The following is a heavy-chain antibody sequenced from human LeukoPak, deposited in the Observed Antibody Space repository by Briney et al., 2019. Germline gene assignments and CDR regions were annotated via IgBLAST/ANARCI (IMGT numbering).Heavy chain of an antibody. CDR1: GGSINTPNYY. J-gene: IGHJ5*02. V-gene: IGHV4-39*01. Sequence: SETLSLTCTVSGGSINTPNYYWGWIRQTPGKGLEWIGNIFYSGGTYYSPSLTSRVTISLDTSRNQFSLKLNSVTAADTAVYYCARNRYYYGSGNYGVPNWFDPWGQGTLVTVSS. D-gene: IGHD3-10*01. CDR2: IFYSGGT. CDR3: ARNRYYYGSGNYGVPNWFDP.